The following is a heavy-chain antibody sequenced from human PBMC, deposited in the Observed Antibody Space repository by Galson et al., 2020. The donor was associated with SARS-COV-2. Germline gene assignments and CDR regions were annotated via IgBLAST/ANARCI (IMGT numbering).Heavy chain of an antibody. Sequence: ASVMVSCKASGSTFTVYYMLRVRLAPGQGLEWMGCINPNNGGTHYAQKFQGWVTMTRDTSISTAYMELSRLSSDDTAMYYCARDHGGTYFDYWGQGALVTVSS. V-gene: IGHV1-2*04. CDR3: ARDHGGTYFDY. CDR2: INPNNGGT. J-gene: IGHJ4*02. D-gene: IGHD4-17*01. CDR1: GSTFTVYY.